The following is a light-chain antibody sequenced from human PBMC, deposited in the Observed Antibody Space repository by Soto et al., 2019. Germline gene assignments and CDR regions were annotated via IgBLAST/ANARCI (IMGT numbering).Light chain of an antibody. CDR2: GAS. CDR3: QYYRGLSS. V-gene: IGKV3-15*01. Sequence: EIVMTQSPATLSVSPGERATLSCRASQSVSSNLAWYQQKPGQAPRLLIYGASTRATGIPARFSGSGSGTEFSLSITGLQPDDFATYYCQYYRGLSSFGPGTKVDI. CDR1: QSVSSN. J-gene: IGKJ3*01.